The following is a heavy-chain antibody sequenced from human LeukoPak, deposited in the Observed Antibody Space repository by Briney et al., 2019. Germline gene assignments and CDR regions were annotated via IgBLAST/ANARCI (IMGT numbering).Heavy chain of an antibody. CDR2: IYPGDSDT. J-gene: IGHJ3*02. V-gene: IGHV5-51*01. Sequence: GESLKISCKGSGYSFTSYWIGWVRQMPGKGLEWMGIIYPGDSDTRYSPSFQGQVTISADKSISTAYLQWSSLKASDTAMYYCARQTTVTTKAFDIWGQGTMVTVSS. D-gene: IGHD4-17*01. CDR1: GYSFTSYW. CDR3: ARQTTVTTKAFDI.